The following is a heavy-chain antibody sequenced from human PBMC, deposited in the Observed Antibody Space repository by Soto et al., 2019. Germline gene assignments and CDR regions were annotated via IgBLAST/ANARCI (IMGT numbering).Heavy chain of an antibody. CDR2: ISSSSSYI. J-gene: IGHJ6*02. CDR1: GFTFSSYS. CDR3: ARVDYDFWSGYLPHNYYYYYGMDV. V-gene: IGHV3-21*01. D-gene: IGHD3-3*01. Sequence: GGSLILSCAASGFTFSSYSMNWVRQAPGKGLEWVSSISSSSSYIYYADSVKGRFTISRDNAKNSLYLQMNSLRAEDTAVYYCARVDYDFWSGYLPHNYYYYYGMDVWGQGTTVTVSS.